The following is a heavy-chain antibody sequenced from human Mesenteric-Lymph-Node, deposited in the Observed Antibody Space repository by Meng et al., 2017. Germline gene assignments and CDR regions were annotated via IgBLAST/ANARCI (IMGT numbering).Heavy chain of an antibody. CDR1: GYTFTGYY. CDR3: ARLLNGDRYFDH. J-gene: IGHJ4*02. V-gene: IGHV1-2*02. Sequence: ASVKVSCKASGYTFTGYYMHWVRQAPGQGLEWMGWINPNSGGTNYAQKFQGRVTMTRDTSISTAYMELSRLRSDDTAVYYCARLLNGDRYFDHWGQGTLVTVSS. D-gene: IGHD3-9*01. CDR2: INPNSGGT.